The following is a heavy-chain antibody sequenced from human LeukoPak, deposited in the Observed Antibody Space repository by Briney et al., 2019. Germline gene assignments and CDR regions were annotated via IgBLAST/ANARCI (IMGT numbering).Heavy chain of an antibody. V-gene: IGHV3-33*01. CDR3: ARTASRGPQSAESFHH. CDR2: IWYDGSNK. J-gene: IGHJ1*01. Sequence: GGSLRLSCAASGFTFSSYGMHWVRQAPGKGLEWVAVIWYDGSNKYYADSVKGRFTISRDNSKNTLYLQMNSLRAEDTAVYYCARTASRGPQSAESFHHWGQGTLVTVSS. CDR1: GFTFSSYG.